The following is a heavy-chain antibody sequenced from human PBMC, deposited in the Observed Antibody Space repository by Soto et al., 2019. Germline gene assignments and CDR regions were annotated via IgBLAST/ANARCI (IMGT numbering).Heavy chain of an antibody. J-gene: IGHJ4*02. D-gene: IGHD3-9*01. Sequence: SETLSLTCAVYGGSFSGYYWSWIRQPPGKGLEWIGEINHSGSTNYNPSLKSRVTISVDTSKNQFSLKLSSVTAADTAMYYCTTFYYDILTGYYFDYWGQGTLVTVSS. CDR2: INHSGST. CDR1: GGSFSGYY. V-gene: IGHV4-34*03. CDR3: TTFYYDILTGYYFDY.